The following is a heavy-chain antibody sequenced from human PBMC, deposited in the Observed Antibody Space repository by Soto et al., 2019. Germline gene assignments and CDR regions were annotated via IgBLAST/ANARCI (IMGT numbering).Heavy chain of an antibody. CDR3: ARWSIAARPPWFEP. CDR2: ISSSSSYI. J-gene: IGHJ5*02. D-gene: IGHD6-6*01. CDR1: GFTFSSYS. V-gene: IGHV3-21*01. Sequence: GESLKISCAASGFTFSSYSMNWVRQAPGKGLEWVSSISSSSSYIYYADSVKGRFTISRDNAKNSLYLQMNSLRAEDTAVYYCARWSIAARPPWFEPWGQGTLVTVSS.